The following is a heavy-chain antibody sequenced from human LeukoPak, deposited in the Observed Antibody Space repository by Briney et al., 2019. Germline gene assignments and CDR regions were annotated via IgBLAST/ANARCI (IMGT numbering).Heavy chain of an antibody. Sequence: PSETLSLTCTVSGGSISSYYWSWIRQPPGKGLEWIGYIYHSGSTNYNPSLKSRVTMSVDTSKNQFSLKLSSVTAADTAVYYCAREGKYYYYMDVWGKGTTVIVSS. CDR2: IYHSGST. CDR1: GGSISSYY. V-gene: IGHV4-59*12. J-gene: IGHJ6*03. D-gene: IGHD6-6*01. CDR3: AREGKYYYYMDV.